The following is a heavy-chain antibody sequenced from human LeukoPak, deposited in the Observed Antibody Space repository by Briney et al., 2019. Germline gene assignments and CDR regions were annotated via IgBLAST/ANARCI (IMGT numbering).Heavy chain of an antibody. CDR1: GASISSYD. J-gene: IGHJ4*02. V-gene: IGHV4-59*12. CDR2: IYHSGST. Sequence: PSETLSLTCTVPGASISSYDWSWIRQPPGKGLEWIGYIYHSGSTYYNPSLKSRVTISVDRSKNQFSLKLSSVTAADTAVYYCARGRYYGSGSYYSPYYFVYWGRGTLVTVSS. D-gene: IGHD3-10*01. CDR3: ARGRYYGSGSYYSPYYFVY.